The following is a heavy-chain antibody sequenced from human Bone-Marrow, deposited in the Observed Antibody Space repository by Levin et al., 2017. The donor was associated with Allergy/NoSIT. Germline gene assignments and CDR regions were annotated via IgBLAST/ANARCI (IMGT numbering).Heavy chain of an antibody. CDR1: GYGFSNYW. CDR2: IFPGDSDV. Sequence: GESLKISCQASGYGFSNYWIAWVRQMPGKGLEWMGIIFPGDSDVRYSPSFEGQVTISADKSNKTAYLQWGSLEASDTGIYYCARHGVLIWDVLTRLYYGMDVWGQGTTVIVSS. CDR3: ARHGVLIWDVLTRLYYGMDV. D-gene: IGHD3-16*01. V-gene: IGHV5-51*01. J-gene: IGHJ6*02.